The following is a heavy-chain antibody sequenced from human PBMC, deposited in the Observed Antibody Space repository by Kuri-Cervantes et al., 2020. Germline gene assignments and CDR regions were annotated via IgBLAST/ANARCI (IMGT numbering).Heavy chain of an antibody. V-gene: IGHV2-26*01. CDR2: IFSNDEK. CDR1: GFSLSNARMG. D-gene: IGHD5-12*01. CDR3: ARTVRSGYDSGPDY. Sequence: SGPTLVKPTQTLTLTCTVSGFSLSNARMGVSWIRQTPGKALEWLAHIFSNDEKSYSTSLKSRLTISKDTSKSPVVLTMTNMDPVDTAPYYCARTVRSGYDSGPDYWGQGTLVTVSS. J-gene: IGHJ4*02.